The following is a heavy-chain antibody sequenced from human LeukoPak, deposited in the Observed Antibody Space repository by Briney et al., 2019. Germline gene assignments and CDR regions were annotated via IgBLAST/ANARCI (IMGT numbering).Heavy chain of an antibody. V-gene: IGHV1-69*06. CDR2: IIPIFGTA. Sequence: SVKVSCKASGGTFSSYAISWVRQAPGQGLEWMGGIIPIFGTANYAQKFQGRVTITADKSTSTAYMELSSLRSEDTAVYYCARDGRIVGAIADYYYYMDVWGKGTTVTVSS. D-gene: IGHD1-26*01. CDR3: ARDGRIVGAIADYYYYMDV. J-gene: IGHJ6*03. CDR1: GGTFSSYA.